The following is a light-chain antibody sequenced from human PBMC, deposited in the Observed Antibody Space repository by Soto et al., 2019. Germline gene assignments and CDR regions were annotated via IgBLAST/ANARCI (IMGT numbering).Light chain of an antibody. Sequence: DIVMTQSPDSLAVSLGERATINCKSSQSLVYSANNKNYLAWYQQKQGQPPKLLIYWASVRESGVPDRFSGSGSGTDFTLTISSLPAEDVAVYYCQQYVDTLWKFGQGTKVAVK. V-gene: IGKV4-1*01. J-gene: IGKJ1*01. CDR1: QSLVYSANNKNY. CDR2: WAS. CDR3: QQYVDTLWK.